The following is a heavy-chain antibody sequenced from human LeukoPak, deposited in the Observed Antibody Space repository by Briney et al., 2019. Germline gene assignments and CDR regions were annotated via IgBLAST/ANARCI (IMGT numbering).Heavy chain of an antibody. V-gene: IGHV3-48*03. CDR1: GFTFSNYE. D-gene: IGHD1/OR15-1a*01. J-gene: IGHJ5*02. CDR2: INGSSSII. CDR3: ARESFIAEQIGRWFDP. Sequence: GGSLRLSCAASGFTFSNYEMNWVRQAPGKGLEWVSYINGSSSIIYYADSVKGRFTISRDNAKNSLYLQMNSLRAEDTAVYYCARESFIAEQIGRWFDPWGQGTLVTVSS.